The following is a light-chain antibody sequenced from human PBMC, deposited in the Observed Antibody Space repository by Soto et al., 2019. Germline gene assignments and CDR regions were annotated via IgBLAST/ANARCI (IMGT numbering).Light chain of an antibody. Sequence: AIQMTQSPSSLSASVGDRVTITCRASQAIRNDLGWYQQKPGEAPKLLIYGASILHSGVPPRFSGTGSGTDFTLTISSLQPDDFATYYCLQDYNYPMYSFGQGTRLEIK. J-gene: IGKJ2*03. CDR3: LQDYNYPMYS. CDR1: QAIRND. V-gene: IGKV1-6*01. CDR2: GAS.